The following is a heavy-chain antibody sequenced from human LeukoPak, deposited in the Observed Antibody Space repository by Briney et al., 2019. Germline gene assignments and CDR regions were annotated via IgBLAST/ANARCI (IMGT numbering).Heavy chain of an antibody. CDR2: IYYSGST. D-gene: IGHD3-10*01. CDR3: TSHCGSGFDS. Sequence: PSETLSLTCTVSVGSISSYYWSCIRQPPGKGLEWIGYIYYSGSTNYNPSLKSRVTISIDTSKNQFSLKLSSVTAADTAMYYCTSHCGSGFDSWGQGTLVTVSS. V-gene: IGHV4-59*01. CDR1: VGSISSYY. J-gene: IGHJ4*02.